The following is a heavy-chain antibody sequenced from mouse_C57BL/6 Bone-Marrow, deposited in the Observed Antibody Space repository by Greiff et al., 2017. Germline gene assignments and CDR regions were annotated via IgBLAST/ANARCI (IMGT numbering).Heavy chain of an antibody. D-gene: IGHD1-1*02. J-gene: IGHJ3*01. CDR3: ARLWAFAY. CDR2: MNPSSGYT. CDR1: GYTFTSYW. Sequence: QVQLKQSGAELAKPGASVKLSCKASGYTFTSYWMHWVKQRPGQGLEWIGYMNPSSGYTKYNQTFKDKATLTADKSSSTAYMQLSSLTSADSAVYYCARLWAFAYWGQGTLVTVSA. V-gene: IGHV1-7*01.